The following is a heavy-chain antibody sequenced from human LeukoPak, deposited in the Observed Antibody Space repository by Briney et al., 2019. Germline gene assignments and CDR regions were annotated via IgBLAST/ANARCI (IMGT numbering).Heavy chain of an antibody. D-gene: IGHD6-19*01. Sequence: ASVKVSCKASGYTFTSYAMNWVRQAPGQGLEWMGWINTNTGNPTYAQGFTGRFVFSLDTSVSTAYQQISSLKAEDTAVYYCARGRFSGWYFEPFDYWGQGTLVTVSS. J-gene: IGHJ4*02. CDR2: INTNTGNP. CDR3: ARGRFSGWYFEPFDY. CDR1: GYTFTSYA. V-gene: IGHV7-4-1*02.